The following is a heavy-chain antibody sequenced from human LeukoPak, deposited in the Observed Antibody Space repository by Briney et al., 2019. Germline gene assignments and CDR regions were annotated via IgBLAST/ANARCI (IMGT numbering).Heavy chain of an antibody. D-gene: IGHD3-10*01. Sequence: GGSLRLSCAASGFTFNSYSMNWVRQAPGKGLEWVSSISSGSSYIFYADSVKGRFTISRDNAKNSLYLQMNSLRAEDTAVYYCAGSQYYYGSGSYFSSPGMDVWGQGTTVTVSS. CDR1: GFTFNSYS. J-gene: IGHJ6*02. CDR3: AGSQYYYGSGSYFSSPGMDV. CDR2: ISSGSSYI. V-gene: IGHV3-21*01.